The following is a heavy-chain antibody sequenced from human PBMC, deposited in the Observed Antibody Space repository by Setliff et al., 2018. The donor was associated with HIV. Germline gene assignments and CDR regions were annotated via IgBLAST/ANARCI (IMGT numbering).Heavy chain of an antibody. D-gene: IGHD1-26*01. CDR1: GYTFTGYN. CDR3: AREPYAGRMYFDF. J-gene: IGHJ4*02. CDR2: INSKRGDT. Sequence: ASVKVSCKASGYTFTGYNIHWVRQAPGQGLEWMGWINSKRGDTDYAQKFQGRVAMTRDTSTSTVYMELSSLKSDDTAVYYCAREPYAGRMYFDFWGQGTLVTVSS. V-gene: IGHV1-2*02.